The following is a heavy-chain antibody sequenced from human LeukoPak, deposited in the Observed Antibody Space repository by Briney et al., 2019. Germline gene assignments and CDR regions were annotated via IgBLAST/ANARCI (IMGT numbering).Heavy chain of an antibody. D-gene: IGHD1-1*01. CDR1: GDSVSSNSAA. J-gene: IGHJ4*02. Sequence: SQTLSLTCAISGDSVSSNSAAWNWIRQSPSRGLEWLGRTYYRSKWYNDYAVSVRSRITINPYTSKSQFSLQLNSMTPEDTAVYYCARGNWNGLDLEYWGQGTLVTVSS. CDR2: TYYRSKWYN. CDR3: ARGNWNGLDLEY. V-gene: IGHV6-1*01.